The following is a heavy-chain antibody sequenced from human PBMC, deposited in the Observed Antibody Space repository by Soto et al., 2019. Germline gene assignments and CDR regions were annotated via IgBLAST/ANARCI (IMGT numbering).Heavy chain of an antibody. J-gene: IGHJ4*02. V-gene: IGHV4-59*01. D-gene: IGHD6-6*01. CDR2: IYYSGST. CDR3: ARVGGVAARTFDY. Sequence: PSETLSLTCTVSGGSINDFYWSWIRQPPGKGLEWIGYIYYSGSTDYNPSLKGRVTISVDTSKNQFSLKLRSVTAADTAVYYCARVGGVAARTFDYWAREPWSPSPQ. CDR1: GGSINDFY.